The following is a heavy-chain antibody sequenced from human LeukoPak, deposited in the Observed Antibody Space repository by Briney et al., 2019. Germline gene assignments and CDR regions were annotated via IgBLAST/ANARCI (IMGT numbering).Heavy chain of an antibody. CDR1: EFTFSGNA. D-gene: IGHD3-9*01. Sequence: GRSLRLSCAASEFTFSGNAMHWVRQAAGKGLEWVAVISYEGSKKYYADSVKGRFTISRDNSKNTLYLQMNSLRAEDTAVYYCARDGYDFLTSYSPLQYNWFVPWGQGTMVTVSS. V-gene: IGHV3-30*03. J-gene: IGHJ5*02. CDR3: ARDGYDFLTSYSPLQYNWFVP. CDR2: ISYEGSKK.